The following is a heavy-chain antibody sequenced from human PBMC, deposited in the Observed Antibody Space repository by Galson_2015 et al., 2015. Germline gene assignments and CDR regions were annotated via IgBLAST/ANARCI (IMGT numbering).Heavy chain of an antibody. Sequence: SLRLSCAASGFTFSSCAMSWVRQAPGKGLEWVSGISGSGGTTYYADSVKGRFTISRDNPKNTLYLQMNSLRAEDTAVYYCAKRMTTVGAFDIWGHGTMVTVSS. J-gene: IGHJ3*02. D-gene: IGHD4-23*01. CDR2: ISGSGGTT. V-gene: IGHV3-23*01. CDR3: AKRMTTVGAFDI. CDR1: GFTFSSCA.